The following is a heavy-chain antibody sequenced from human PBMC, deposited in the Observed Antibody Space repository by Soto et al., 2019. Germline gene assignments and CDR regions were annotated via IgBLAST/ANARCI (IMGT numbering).Heavy chain of an antibody. CDR1: GSIFSGYG. CDR2: IRYDGSNE. V-gene: IGHV3-33*01. Sequence: QVHLVESGGGVVQPGRSLRLSCAASGSIFSGYGMHWVRQAPGKGLEWVAIIRYDGSNEHYADSVKGRFTISRDNSKNTLYLQMNGLRTEDTAAYYCARDGVEATTYFGYLVYWCQGTLVTVSS. D-gene: IGHD1-26*01. J-gene: IGHJ4*02. CDR3: ARDGVEATTYFGYLVY.